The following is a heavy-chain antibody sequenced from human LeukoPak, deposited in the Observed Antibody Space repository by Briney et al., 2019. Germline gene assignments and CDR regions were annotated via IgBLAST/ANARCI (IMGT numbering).Heavy chain of an antibody. CDR1: GGSISSGSYY. CDR2: IYTSGST. D-gene: IGHD3-22*01. J-gene: IGHJ4*02. CDR3: ARSSSLLLQGYYFDY. Sequence: SETLPLTSTVSGGSISSGSYYWSWVRQPAGKGLEWIGRIYTSGSTNYNPSLKSRVTISVDTSKNQFSLTLRSVTAADTAVYYCARSSSLLLQGYYFDYWGQGTLVTVSS. V-gene: IGHV4-61*02.